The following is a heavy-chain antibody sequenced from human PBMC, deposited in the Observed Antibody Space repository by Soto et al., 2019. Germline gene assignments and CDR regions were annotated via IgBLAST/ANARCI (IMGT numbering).Heavy chain of an antibody. CDR3: ARGRLHKQFDS. D-gene: IGHD6-25*01. CDR2: ISYTGST. Sequence: QVQLQESGPGLVKPSDTLSLTCTVSGGSVSSGSYYWSWIRQPPGKGLEWIDYISYTGSTNYNPSLKSRVTISVDASRNQFSLKLSSVTAADTAVYYCARGRLHKQFDSWGQGTLVTVSS. CDR1: GGSVSSGSYY. J-gene: IGHJ4*02. V-gene: IGHV4-61*01.